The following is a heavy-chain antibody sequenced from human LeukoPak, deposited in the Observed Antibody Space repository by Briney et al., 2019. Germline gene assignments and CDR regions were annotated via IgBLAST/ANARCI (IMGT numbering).Heavy chain of an antibody. Sequence: GSSVKDSCLASRYIFTGYHMHWVRQAPGQGLEWMGWINPNSGDTNYAQKFQGRVTVTSDTSISTAYMELSRLRSDDTAVYYCARVRYRLAGTYIDYWGQGTLVTVSS. J-gene: IGHJ4*02. CDR3: ARVRYRLAGTYIDY. V-gene: IGHV1-2*02. CDR1: RYIFTGYH. CDR2: INPNSGDT. D-gene: IGHD1-7*01.